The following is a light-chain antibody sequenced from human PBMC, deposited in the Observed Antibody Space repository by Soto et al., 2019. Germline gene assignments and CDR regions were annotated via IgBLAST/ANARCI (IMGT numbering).Light chain of an antibody. Sequence: QSALTQPASVSGSPGQSITISCTGTGSDIGGYNYVSWYQYHPGKAPKLMIYDVSDRPSGISPRFSGSKSGNTASLTISGLQPEDEADYYCSSFSSGSTLVLFGGGTQLTVL. CDR2: DVS. CDR1: GSDIGGYNY. CDR3: SSFSSGSTLVL. V-gene: IGLV2-14*01. J-gene: IGLJ2*01.